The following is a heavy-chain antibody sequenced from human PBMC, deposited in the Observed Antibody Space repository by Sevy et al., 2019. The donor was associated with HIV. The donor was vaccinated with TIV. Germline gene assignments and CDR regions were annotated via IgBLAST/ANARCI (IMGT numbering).Heavy chain of an antibody. J-gene: IGHJ6*02. D-gene: IGHD6-13*01. Sequence: ASVKVSCKASGGTFSSYAISWVRQAPGQGLEWMGGIIPIFGTANYAQKFQGRVTITADESTSTAYMELVSLRSEDTAVYYCARAPPSGIAAAGPYYYYYGMDVWGQGTTVTVSS. V-gene: IGHV1-69*13. CDR2: IIPIFGTA. CDR1: GGTFSSYA. CDR3: ARAPPSGIAAAGPYYYYYGMDV.